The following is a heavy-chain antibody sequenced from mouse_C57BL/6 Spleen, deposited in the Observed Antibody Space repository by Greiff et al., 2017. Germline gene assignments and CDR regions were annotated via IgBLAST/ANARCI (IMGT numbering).Heavy chain of an antibody. V-gene: IGHV1-55*01. CDR3: ASYSNYWAKDD. CDR1: GYTFTNYW. J-gene: IGHJ4*01. CDR2: IYPGSGST. D-gene: IGHD2-5*01. Sequence: QVQLKQPGAELVKPGASVKMSCKASGYTFTNYWITWVKQRPGQGLEWIGDIYPGSGSTNYNEKFKSKATLTVDTSSSTAYMQLSSLTSEDSAVYYCASYSNYWAKDDWGKGTSVTAAS.